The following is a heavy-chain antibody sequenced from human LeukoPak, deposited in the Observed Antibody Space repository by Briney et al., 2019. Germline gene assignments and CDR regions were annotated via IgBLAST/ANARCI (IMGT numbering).Heavy chain of an antibody. Sequence: SETLSLTCAVSGASIRNYYWSWTRQPAGRGLEWIGRIVPGGSINYNPSLKSRVTMSVDTSKNHFSLKLSSVTAADAAVYYCAKEGAAPGPDFDHWGQGALVIVSS. J-gene: IGHJ4*02. D-gene: IGHD6-13*01. CDR3: AKEGAAPGPDFDH. CDR2: IVPGGSI. V-gene: IGHV4-4*07. CDR1: GASIRNYY.